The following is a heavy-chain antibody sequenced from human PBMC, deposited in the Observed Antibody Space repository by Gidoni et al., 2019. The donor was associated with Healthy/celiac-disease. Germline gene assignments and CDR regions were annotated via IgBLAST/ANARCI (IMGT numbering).Heavy chain of an antibody. Sequence: QVQLVASGGGVVQPGRSLRLSCAASGFPFSSYAMHWVRQAPGKGLEWVAVISYDGSNKYYADSVKGRFTISRDNSKNTLYLQMNSLRAEDTAVYYCARDWGPAAVARNYYYYGMDVWGQGTTVTVSS. CDR3: ARDWGPAAVARNYYYYGMDV. CDR1: GFPFSSYA. CDR2: ISYDGSNK. V-gene: IGHV3-30-3*01. D-gene: IGHD6-19*01. J-gene: IGHJ6*02.